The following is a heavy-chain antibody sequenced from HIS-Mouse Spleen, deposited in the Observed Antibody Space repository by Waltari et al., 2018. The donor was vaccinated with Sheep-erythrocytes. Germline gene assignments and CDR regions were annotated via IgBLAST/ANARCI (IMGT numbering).Heavy chain of an antibody. D-gene: IGHD1-1*01. V-gene: IGHV3-21*01. J-gene: IGHJ3*02. CDR1: GFTFSRYS. Sequence: EVQLVESGGGLVKPGGSLSLFCAASGFTFSRYSMNWVRQAPGKGLEWVSSISRSSSYIYYADSVKGRFTISRDNAKNSLYLQMNSLRAEDTAVYYCARDTGTDAFDIWGQGTMVTVSS. CDR2: ISRSSSYI. CDR3: ARDTGTDAFDI.